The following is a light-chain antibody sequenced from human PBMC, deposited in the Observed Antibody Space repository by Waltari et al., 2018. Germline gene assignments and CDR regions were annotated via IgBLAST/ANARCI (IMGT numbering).Light chain of an antibody. CDR2: TAS. Sequence: DIQMTQSPSSLSASVGDRVTFTCRASQDIRNDLGWYQQKPGKHPKRLIYTASTLESGVPSRFSGTGSGTEFTLTISSLQPEDFATYYCLQHHTYPWTFGQGTKVEIK. V-gene: IGKV1-17*01. J-gene: IGKJ1*01. CDR1: QDIRND. CDR3: LQHHTYPWT.